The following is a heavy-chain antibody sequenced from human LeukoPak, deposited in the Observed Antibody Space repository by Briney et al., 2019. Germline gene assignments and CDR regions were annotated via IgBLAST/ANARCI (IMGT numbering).Heavy chain of an antibody. CDR2: IIPIFGTA. CDR1: VGTFSSYT. Sequence: SVRVSCMASVGTFSSYTISWVRQAPGQGLEWMGGIIPIFGTANYAQKFQGRVTITADKSTSTAYMELSSLRSEDTAVYYCARGYYGDRFDYWGQGTLVTVSS. V-gene: IGHV1-69*06. D-gene: IGHD4-17*01. CDR3: ARGYYGDRFDY. J-gene: IGHJ4*02.